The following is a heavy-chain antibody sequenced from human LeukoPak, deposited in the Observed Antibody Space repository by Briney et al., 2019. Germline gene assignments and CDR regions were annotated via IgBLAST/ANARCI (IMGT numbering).Heavy chain of an antibody. CDR1: GYTFTSYW. J-gene: IGHJ4*02. D-gene: IGHD1-7*01. Sequence: GESLKISCKGSGYTFTSYWIGWVRQMPGKGLESMGFIYPGDSDTRYSPSFQGQVTISADKSISTAYLQWSSLKASDTAMYYCARQTGTTDARLDYWGQGTLVTVSS. CDR3: ARQTGTTDARLDY. CDR2: IYPGDSDT. V-gene: IGHV5-51*01.